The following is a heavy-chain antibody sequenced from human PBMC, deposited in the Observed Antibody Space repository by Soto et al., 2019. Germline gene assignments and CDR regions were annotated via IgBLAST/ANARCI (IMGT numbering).Heavy chain of an antibody. CDR2: ISYDGSNK. D-gene: IGHD2-15*01. V-gene: IGHV3-30*18. CDR1: GFTFSSYG. J-gene: IGHJ4*02. CDR3: AKPLCSGGSCFDY. Sequence: ESGGGVVQPGRSLRLSCAASGFTFSSYGMHWVRQAPGKGLEWVAVISYDGSNKYYADSVKGRFTISRDNSKNTLYLQMNSLRAEDTAVYYCAKPLCSGGSCFDYWGQGTLVTVSS.